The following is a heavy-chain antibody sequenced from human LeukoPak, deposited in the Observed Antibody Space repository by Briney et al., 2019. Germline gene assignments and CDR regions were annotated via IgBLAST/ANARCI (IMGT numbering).Heavy chain of an antibody. V-gene: IGHV1-8*01. J-gene: IGHJ5*02. D-gene: IGHD3-22*01. CDR1: GYTFTSYD. Sequence: ASVKVSCKASGYTFTSYDINWVRQATGQGLEWMGWMNPNSGNTGYAQKFQGRVTMTRNTSISTAYMELSSLRSEDTAVYYCARRRMIVPGSWFDPWGQETLVTVSS. CDR3: ARRRMIVPGSWFDP. CDR2: MNPNSGNT.